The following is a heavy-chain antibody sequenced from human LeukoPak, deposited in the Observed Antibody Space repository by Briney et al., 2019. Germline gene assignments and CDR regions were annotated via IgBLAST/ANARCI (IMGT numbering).Heavy chain of an antibody. Sequence: PSETLSLTCTVSGGSIRSSYYSWSWIRQPPGKGLEWIGYIYHSGSTYYNPSLKSRVTISVDRSKNQFSLKLSSVTAADTAVYYCARGEGGAADYWGQGTLVTVSS. CDR2: IYHSGST. CDR1: GGSIRSSYYS. V-gene: IGHV4-30-2*01. J-gene: IGHJ4*02. CDR3: ARGEGGAADY. D-gene: IGHD1-26*01.